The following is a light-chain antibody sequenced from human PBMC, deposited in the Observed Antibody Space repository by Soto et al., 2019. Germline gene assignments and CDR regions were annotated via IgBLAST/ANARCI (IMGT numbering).Light chain of an antibody. V-gene: IGLV2-14*01. CDR3: SSYTSSSTMV. CDR1: SSDVGDYNY. CDR2: DVS. Sequence: QSALTQPASVSGSPGQSITISCTGTSSDVGDYNYVSWYQQHPGKAPKLMIFDVSKRPSGVSNRFSGSKSGNTASLTISGLQAEDEADYYCSSYTSSSTMVFGTGTK. J-gene: IGLJ1*01.